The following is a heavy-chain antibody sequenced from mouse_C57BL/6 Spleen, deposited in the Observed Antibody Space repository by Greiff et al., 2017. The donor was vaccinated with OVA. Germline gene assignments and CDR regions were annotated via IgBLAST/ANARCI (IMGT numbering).Heavy chain of an antibody. CDR1: GYTFTSYW. Sequence: QVQLQQSGAELVRPGTSVKLSCKASGYTFTSYWMHWVKQRPGQGLEWIGVIDPSDSYTNYNQKFKGKATLTVDTSSSTAYMQLSSLTSEDSAVYYCARRDYTGYFDYWGQGTTLTVSS. D-gene: IGHD2-12*01. V-gene: IGHV1-59*01. CDR2: IDPSDSYT. CDR3: ARRDYTGYFDY. J-gene: IGHJ2*01.